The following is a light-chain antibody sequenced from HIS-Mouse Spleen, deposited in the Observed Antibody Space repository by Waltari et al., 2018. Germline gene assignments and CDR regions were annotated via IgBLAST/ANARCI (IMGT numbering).Light chain of an antibody. J-gene: IGLJ2*01. Sequence: SYELTQPPSVSVSPGQTARITCSGDALPKKYAYWYQQKSGQAPVLVIYEDSKRPYGSPERFSGSSSGKMATLTISGAQVEDEADYYCYSTDSSGNHRVFGGGTKLTVL. CDR3: YSTDSSGNHRV. CDR2: EDS. V-gene: IGLV3-10*01. CDR1: ALPKKY.